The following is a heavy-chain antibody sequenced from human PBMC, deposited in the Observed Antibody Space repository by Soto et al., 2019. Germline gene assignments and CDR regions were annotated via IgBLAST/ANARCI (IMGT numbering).Heavy chain of an antibody. CDR1: GGSISSSSYY. J-gene: IGHJ4*02. Sequence: QLQLQESGPGLVKPSETLSLNCTVSGGSISSSSYYWGWIRQPPGKGLEWIGSIDYSGSTYYNPSLKSRVTISVDTSKNQFSLKLSSVTAADTAVYYCARLTPRKLFDYWGQGTLVTVSS. CDR3: ARLTPRKLFDY. CDR2: IDYSGST. V-gene: IGHV4-39*01.